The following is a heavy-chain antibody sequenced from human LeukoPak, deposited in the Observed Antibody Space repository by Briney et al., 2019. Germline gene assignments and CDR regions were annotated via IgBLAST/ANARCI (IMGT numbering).Heavy chain of an antibody. D-gene: IGHD2-8*01. Sequence: GGSLRLSCAASGFTFSSYEMNWVRQAPGKGLEWVSYISSSGSTIYYADSVKGRFTISRDNAKNSLYLQMNSLRAEDTAVYYCASNAAGRRWFDPWGQGTLVTVSS. CDR3: ASNAAGRRWFDP. J-gene: IGHJ5*02. V-gene: IGHV3-48*03. CDR2: ISSSGSTI. CDR1: GFTFSSYE.